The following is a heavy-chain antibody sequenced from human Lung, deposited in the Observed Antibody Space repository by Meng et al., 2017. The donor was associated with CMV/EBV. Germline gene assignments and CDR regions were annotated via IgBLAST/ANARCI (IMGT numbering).Heavy chain of an antibody. Sequence: GGSLRLSCAASGFSFSSYGMHWVRQAPGKGLGWVALISFDGSSKYFADSVKGRFTISRDSSKNTLYLQMNTLRTEDTAIYFCAREGVYFDYWGQGTLVTVSS. CDR1: GFSFSSYG. V-gene: IGHV3-30*19. CDR3: AREGVYFDY. J-gene: IGHJ4*02. D-gene: IGHD3-16*01. CDR2: ISFDGSSK.